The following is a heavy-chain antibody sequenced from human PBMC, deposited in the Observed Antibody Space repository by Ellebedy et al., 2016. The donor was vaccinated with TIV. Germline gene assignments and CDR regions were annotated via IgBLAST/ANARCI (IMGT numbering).Heavy chain of an antibody. CDR2: ISSSSTTI. Sequence: GESLKISCAASGVTINSYSMNWVRQAPGKGLEWVSYISSSSTTIYYADSVKGLFTISRDNAKNSLYLQMNSLRNEDTAVYYCTLNWNDSPVGSIDVWGQGTTVTVSS. J-gene: IGHJ6*02. V-gene: IGHV3-48*02. D-gene: IGHD1-1*01. CDR3: TLNWNDSPVGSIDV. CDR1: GVTINSYS.